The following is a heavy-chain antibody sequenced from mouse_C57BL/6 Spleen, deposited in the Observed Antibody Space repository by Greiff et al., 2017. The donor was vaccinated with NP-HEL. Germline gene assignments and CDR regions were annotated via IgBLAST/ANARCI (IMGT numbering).Heavy chain of an antibody. CDR2: IHPNSGST. CDR1: GYTFTSYW. J-gene: IGHJ4*01. V-gene: IGHV1-64*01. Sequence: VQLQQPGAELVKPGASVKLSCKASGYTFTSYWMHWVKQRPGQGLEWIGMIHPNSGSTNYNEKFKSKATLTVDKSSSTAYMQLSSLTSEDSAVYYCARGLHYSNPYYAMDYWGQGTSVTVSS. D-gene: IGHD2-5*01. CDR3: ARGLHYSNPYYAMDY.